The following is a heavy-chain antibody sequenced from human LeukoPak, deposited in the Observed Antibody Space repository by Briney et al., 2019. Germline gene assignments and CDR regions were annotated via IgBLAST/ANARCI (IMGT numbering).Heavy chain of an antibody. V-gene: IGHV1-69*13. CDR3: ARALTDSSGYYYFGNWFDP. D-gene: IGHD3-22*01. CDR2: IIPILGTA. CDR1: GGTFSSYA. J-gene: IGHJ5*02. Sequence: ASVKVSCKASGGTFSSYAISWVRQAPGQGLEWMGGIIPILGTANYAQKFQGRVTITADESTSTAYMELSSLRSEDTAVYYCARALTDSSGYYYFGNWFDPWGQGTLVTVSS.